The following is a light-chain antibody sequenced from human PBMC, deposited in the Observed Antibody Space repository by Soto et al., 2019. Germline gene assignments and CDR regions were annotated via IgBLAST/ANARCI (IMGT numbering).Light chain of an antibody. J-gene: IGLJ1*01. CDR1: SSDVGSYNL. CDR3: CSYAGSPYV. V-gene: IGLV2-23*02. Sequence: QSVLTQPASVSGSPGQSITISCTGTSSDVGSYNLVSWYQQHPGKAPKLMIYEVSKRSSGVSNRFSGSKSGNAASLTISGLQAEDEADYYCCSYAGSPYVFGTGTKVT. CDR2: EVS.